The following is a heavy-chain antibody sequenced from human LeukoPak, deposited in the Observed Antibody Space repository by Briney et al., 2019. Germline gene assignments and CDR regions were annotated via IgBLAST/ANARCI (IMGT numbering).Heavy chain of an antibody. CDR2: INHSGST. J-gene: IGHJ5*02. D-gene: IGHD2-15*01. CDR1: GGSFSDYS. CDR3: ARALGYCSGGSCYPRRANWFDP. Sequence: SETLSLTCAVYGGSFSDYSWSWIPHPPGKGLDGIGEINHSGSTNYNPSLKSRVTISVDTSKNQFSLKLSSVTAADTAVYYCARALGYCSGGSCYPRRANWFDPWGQGTLVTVSS. V-gene: IGHV4-34*01.